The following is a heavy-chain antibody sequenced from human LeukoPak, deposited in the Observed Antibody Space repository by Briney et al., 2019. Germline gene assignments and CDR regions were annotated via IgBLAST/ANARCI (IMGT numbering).Heavy chain of an antibody. J-gene: IGHJ4*02. CDR1: GGSISSSSYY. CDR2: IYYSGTT. D-gene: IGHD6-19*01. Sequence: SETLSLTCTVSGGSISSSSYYWGWIRQPPGKGLEWIGSIYYSGTTYYNPSLKSRATVSADTSKNQFSLKLTSVTAADTAVYYCARQELNQGVAVRLGYWGQGTLVTVSS. CDR3: ARQELNQGVAVRLGY. V-gene: IGHV4-39*01.